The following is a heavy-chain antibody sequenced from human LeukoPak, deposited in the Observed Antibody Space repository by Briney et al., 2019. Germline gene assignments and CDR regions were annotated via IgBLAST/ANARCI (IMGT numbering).Heavy chain of an antibody. D-gene: IGHD5-24*01. J-gene: IGHJ4*02. V-gene: IGHV4-30-4*08. CDR1: GGSISSGDYY. CDR3: ARRGDGYNLFDY. Sequence: SETLSLTCTVSGGSISSGDYYWSWIRQPPGKGLEWIGYIYYSGSTSYNPSLKSRVTISVDTSKNQFSLKLSSVTAADTAVYYCARRGDGYNLFDYWGQGTLVTVSS. CDR2: IYYSGST.